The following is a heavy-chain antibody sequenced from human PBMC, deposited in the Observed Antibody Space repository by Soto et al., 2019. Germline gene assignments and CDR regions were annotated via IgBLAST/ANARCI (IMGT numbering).Heavy chain of an antibody. D-gene: IGHD3-3*01. CDR1: GSSISSSSYY. CDR3: ASLDVYDLRIGP. V-gene: IGHV4-39*01. CDR2: IYYSGST. Sequence: QLQLQESGPGLVKPSETLSLTCTVSGSSISSSSYYWGWIRQPPGKGLEWIGSIYYSGSTYYNPSLKSRVTISVDTSKNQFSLKLSSVTAADTAVYYCASLDVYDLRIGPWGQGTLVTVSS. J-gene: IGHJ5*02.